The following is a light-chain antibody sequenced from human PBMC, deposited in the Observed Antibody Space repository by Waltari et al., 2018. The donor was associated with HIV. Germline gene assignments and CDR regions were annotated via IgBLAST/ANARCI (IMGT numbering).Light chain of an antibody. J-gene: IGLJ3*02. CDR1: SSDLAYYDS. CDR3: TSYISSATPV. V-gene: IGLV2-14*01. Sequence: QSGLTQPASVSGSPGQSITISCTGSSSDLAYYDSVSWYQHHPGKAPKVLIFEVSNRPSGIANRFSGSKSGSTASLTISGLQAEDEAYYFCTSYISSATPVFGGGTKVTVL. CDR2: EVS.